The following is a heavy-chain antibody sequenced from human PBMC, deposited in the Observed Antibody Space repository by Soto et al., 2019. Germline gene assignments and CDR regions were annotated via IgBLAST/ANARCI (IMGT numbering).Heavy chain of an antibody. V-gene: IGHV1-69*13. D-gene: IGHD4-4*01. CDR1: GGTFSSYA. CDR2: IIPTFGTA. J-gene: IGHJ6*02. Sequence: VASVKVSCKASGGTFSSYAISWVRQAPGQGLEWMGGIIPTFGTANYAQKFQGRVTITADESTSTAYMELSSLRSEDTAVYYCARDRNPTVTTSYYYYGMDVWGQGTTVTVSS. CDR3: ARDRNPTVTTSYYYYGMDV.